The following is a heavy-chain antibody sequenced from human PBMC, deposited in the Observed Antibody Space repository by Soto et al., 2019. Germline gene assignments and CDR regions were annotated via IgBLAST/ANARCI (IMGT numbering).Heavy chain of an antibody. Sequence: QVQLVQSGAEVKKPGSSVKVSCKASGGTFSSYAISWVRQAPGQGLERLGRIIPIFGTANYAQNFQGRVTMTADKSTRTAYMELSSLGSEETAVYYGARDLYYDFWSGKTGGMDVWGQGTTVTVSS. J-gene: IGHJ6*02. CDR1: GGTFSSYA. V-gene: IGHV1-69*06. CDR2: IIPIFGTA. CDR3: ARDLYYDFWSGKTGGMDV. D-gene: IGHD3-3*01.